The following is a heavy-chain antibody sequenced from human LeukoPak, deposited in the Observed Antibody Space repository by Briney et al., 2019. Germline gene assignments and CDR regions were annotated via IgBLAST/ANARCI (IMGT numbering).Heavy chain of an antibody. CDR2: ISSSSSTI. Sequence: GGSLRLSCAASGFTFSSYSMNWVRQAPGKGLEWVSYISSSSSTIYYADSVKGRFTISRGNAKNSLYLQMNSLRAEDTAVYYCARDPLRYSYGLYYFDYWGQGTLVTVSS. V-gene: IGHV3-48*04. J-gene: IGHJ4*02. CDR3: ARDPLRYSYGLYYFDY. D-gene: IGHD5-18*01. CDR1: GFTFSSYS.